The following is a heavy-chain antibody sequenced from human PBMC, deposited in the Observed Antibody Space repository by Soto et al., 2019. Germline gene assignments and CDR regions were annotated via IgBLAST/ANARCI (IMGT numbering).Heavy chain of an antibody. CDR3: ARGAYDYVWRSYRSSNYYYYGMDV. Sequence: SETLSLSCAVYGGSFSGYYWSWIRQPPGKGLEWIGEINHSGSTNYNPSLKSRVTISVDTSKNQFSLKLSSVTAADTAVYYCARGAYDYVWRSYRSSNYYYYGMDVWGQGTTVTVSS. V-gene: IGHV4-34*01. CDR2: INHSGST. CDR1: GGSFSGYY. J-gene: IGHJ6*02. D-gene: IGHD3-16*02.